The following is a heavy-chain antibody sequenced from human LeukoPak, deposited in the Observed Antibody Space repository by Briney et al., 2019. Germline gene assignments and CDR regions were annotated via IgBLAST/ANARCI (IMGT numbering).Heavy chain of an antibody. CDR2: ISYSGST. J-gene: IGHJ4*02. Sequence: SETLSLTCTVSGGSISSSNYYWGWIRQPPGKGLEWIGSISYSGSTYYKSSLKSRVTISVDTSKNQFSLKLSSVTAADTAVYYCARDHSYGDYGTKILAYFDYWGQGTLVTVSS. CDR3: ARDHSYGDYGTKILAYFDY. V-gene: IGHV4-39*07. CDR1: GGSISSSNYY. D-gene: IGHD4-17*01.